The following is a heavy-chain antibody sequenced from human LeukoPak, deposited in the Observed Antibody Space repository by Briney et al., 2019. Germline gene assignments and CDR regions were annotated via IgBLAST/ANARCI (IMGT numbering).Heavy chain of an antibody. D-gene: IGHD2-2*01. CDR3: ARVIVVVPAAAFDP. CDR2: ISAYNGNT. J-gene: IGHJ5*02. Sequence: ASVKVSCKASGGTFSSYAISWVRQAPGQGLEWMGWISAYNGNTNYAQKLQGRVTMTTDTSTSTAYMELRSLRSDGTAVYYCARVIVVVPAAAFDPWGQGTLVTVSS. V-gene: IGHV1-18*01. CDR1: GGTFSSYA.